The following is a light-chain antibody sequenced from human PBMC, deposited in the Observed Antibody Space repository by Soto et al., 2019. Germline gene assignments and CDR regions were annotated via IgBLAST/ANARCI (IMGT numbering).Light chain of an antibody. J-gene: IGKJ1*01. CDR1: QSVSSSY. Sequence: EIVLTQSPGTLSLSPGERATLSCRASQSVSSSYSAWYQQNPGQPPRLLIYGASSTATGIPDRFSGGGSGTDFPLTISILEPEDFAVYYCQQYSSSPVAFGQGTKVEIK. CDR2: GAS. V-gene: IGKV3-20*01. CDR3: QQYSSSPVA.